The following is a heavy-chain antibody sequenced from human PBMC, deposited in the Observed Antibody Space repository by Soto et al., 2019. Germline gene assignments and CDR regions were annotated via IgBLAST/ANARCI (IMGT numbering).Heavy chain of an antibody. J-gene: IGHJ4*02. CDR3: ASSQHSSSLPVCDY. CDR2: IYSGGST. Sequence: EVQLVESGGGLVQPGGSLRLSCAASGFTVSSNYMSWVRQAPGKGLEWVSVIYSGGSTYYADSVKGRFTISRDNSKHTRHRQMNSLRAEDTAVYYCASSQHSSSLPVCDYWGQGTLVTVSS. D-gene: IGHD6-13*01. CDR1: GFTVSSNY. V-gene: IGHV3-66*01.